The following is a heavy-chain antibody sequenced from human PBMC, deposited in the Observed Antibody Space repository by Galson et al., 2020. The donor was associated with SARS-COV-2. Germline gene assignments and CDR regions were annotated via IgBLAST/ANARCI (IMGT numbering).Heavy chain of an antibody. CDR1: GYTFSIYS. Sequence: LHGESLKISCAASGYTFSIYSMHWVRQAPGKGLEWVAVISYDGASDGANKSYADSVKGRFTISRDSSKNTLYLQLNSRGPEDTAVYSCARDMKARTAYCYYMDVWGKGTTVAVSS. J-gene: IGHJ6*03. D-gene: IGHD1-1*01. CDR2: ISYDGASDGANK. CDR3: ARDMKARTAYCYYMDV. V-gene: IGHV3-30*07.